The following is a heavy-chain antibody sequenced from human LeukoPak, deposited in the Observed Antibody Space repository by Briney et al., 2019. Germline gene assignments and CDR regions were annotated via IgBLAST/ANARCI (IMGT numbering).Heavy chain of an antibody. CDR1: GLIFSNYA. V-gene: IGHV3-33*01. Sequence: PGRSLRLSCAASGLIFSNYAMHWVRQAPGTRLEWLAVIWSDGSKIYYADSVKGRFTISRDNSKNTLYLQMNSLRVEDTALYYCARGVSLARNPNWFDPCGQGTLVTVSS. CDR3: ARGVSLARNPNWFDP. CDR2: IWSDGSKI. D-gene: IGHD6-6*01. J-gene: IGHJ5*02.